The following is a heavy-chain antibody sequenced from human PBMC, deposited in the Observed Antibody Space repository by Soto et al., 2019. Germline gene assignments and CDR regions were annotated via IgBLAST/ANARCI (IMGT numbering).Heavy chain of an antibody. J-gene: IGHJ6*02. CDR3: ARGGNNWNYVFYYYYGMDV. V-gene: IGHV4-34*01. Sequence: QVQLQQWGAGLLKPSETLSLTCAVYGGSFSGYYWSWIRQPPGKGLEWIGEINHSGSTNYNPSLKSRVIISVATSKNQFSLKLSSVTAADTAVYYCARGGNNWNYVFYYYYGMDVWGQGTTVTVSS. D-gene: IGHD1-7*01. CDR2: INHSGST. CDR1: GGSFSGYY.